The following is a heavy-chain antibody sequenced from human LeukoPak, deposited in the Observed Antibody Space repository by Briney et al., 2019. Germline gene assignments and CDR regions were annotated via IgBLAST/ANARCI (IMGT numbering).Heavy chain of an antibody. J-gene: IGHJ6*03. CDR3: ARDPRVVGASYYYYYMDV. Sequence: SETLSLTCAVSGYSISRGYYWGWIRQPPGEGLEWIGNIHHSGSTYYNPSLKSRVTISVDTSKNQFSLKLSSVTAADTAVYYCARDPRVVGASYYYYYMDVWGKGTKVTVSS. CDR2: IHHSGST. CDR1: GYSISRGYY. D-gene: IGHD1-26*01. V-gene: IGHV4-38-2*02.